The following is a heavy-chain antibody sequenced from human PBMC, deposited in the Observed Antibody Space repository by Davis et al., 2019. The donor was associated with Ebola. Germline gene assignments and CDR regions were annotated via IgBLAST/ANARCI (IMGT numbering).Heavy chain of an antibody. CDR3: AIKSIAARPLDY. Sequence: SETLSLTCAVYGGSFSGYYWSWIRQPPGKGLEWIGEINHSGSTNYNPSLKSRVTISVDTSKNQFSLKLSSVTAAETAVYYCAIKSIAARPLDYWGQGTLVTVSS. J-gene: IGHJ4*02. V-gene: IGHV4-34*01. CDR1: GGSFSGYY. D-gene: IGHD6-6*01. CDR2: INHSGST.